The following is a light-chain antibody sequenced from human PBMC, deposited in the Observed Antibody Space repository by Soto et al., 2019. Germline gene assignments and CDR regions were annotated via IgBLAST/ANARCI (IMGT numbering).Light chain of an antibody. J-gene: IGKJ1*01. CDR3: LQSNGYYRT. CDR2: DAS. Sequence: DIQMTQSPSTLSASVGATVTITCRASQTISGWLAWYQQRPGKSPNLLIFDASTLESGDPSRFRGSGSGTTFNLTISSLQSDAFATHYCLQSNGYYRTFGQGTKVDIK. CDR1: QTISGW. V-gene: IGKV1-5*01.